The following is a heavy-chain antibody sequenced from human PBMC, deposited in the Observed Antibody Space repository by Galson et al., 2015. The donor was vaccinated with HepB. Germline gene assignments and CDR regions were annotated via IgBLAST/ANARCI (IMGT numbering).Heavy chain of an antibody. Sequence: SVKVSCKASGYTFTSYYMHWVRQAPGQGLEWMGIINPSGGSTTYAQKFQGRVTMTRDTSTSTVYMEASGLRSEDTAVYYCARPRYSSGWYSGYYYGMDVWGQGTTVTVSS. D-gene: IGHD6-19*01. V-gene: IGHV1-46*01. CDR2: INPSGGST. CDR1: GYTFTSYY. CDR3: ARPRYSSGWYSGYYYGMDV. J-gene: IGHJ6*02.